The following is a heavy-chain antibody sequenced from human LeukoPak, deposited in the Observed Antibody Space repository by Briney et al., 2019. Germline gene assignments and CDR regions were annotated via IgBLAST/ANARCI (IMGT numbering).Heavy chain of an antibody. CDR3: ALVGELKTFDY. V-gene: IGHV3-66*01. CDR1: GFTVSSNY. CDR2: IYSGGST. J-gene: IGHJ4*02. D-gene: IGHD3-10*01. Sequence: GGSLRLSCAASGFTVSSNYMSWVRQAPGKGLEWVSVIYSGGSTYYADSVKGRFTISRDNSKNTLYLQMNSLRAEDTAVYYCALVGELKTFDYWGQGTLVTVSS.